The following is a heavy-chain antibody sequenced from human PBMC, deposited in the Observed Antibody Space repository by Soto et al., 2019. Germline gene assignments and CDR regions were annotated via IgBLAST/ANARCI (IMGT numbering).Heavy chain of an antibody. V-gene: IGHV3-21*01. CDR1: GFTFSSYT. Sequence: GGSLRLSCAASGFTFSSYTMIWVRQAPGKGLEWVSSISSSSSYIYYAGSVKGRFTISRDNAKNSLYLQMNSLRAEDTAVYYCARFGYTTEAHWGQGTLVTVSS. CDR3: ARFGYTTEAH. D-gene: IGHD5-12*01. J-gene: IGHJ4*02. CDR2: ISSSSSYI.